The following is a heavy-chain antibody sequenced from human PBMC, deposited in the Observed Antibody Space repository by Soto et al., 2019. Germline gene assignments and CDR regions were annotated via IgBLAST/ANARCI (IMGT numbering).Heavy chain of an antibody. CDR3: ARGYGDAVDF. V-gene: IGHV4-59*01. CDR1: GGSISSYY. J-gene: IGHJ4*02. CDR2: IYYSGST. D-gene: IGHD4-17*01. Sequence: QVQLQESGPGLVRPSETLSLTCTVSGGSISSYYWSWIRQPPGKGLEWIGYIYYSGSTHYNPSLKRGVTISVDTPKHQFSLNLSSVTAADTAVYYCARGYGDAVDFWCQGTLVTVSS.